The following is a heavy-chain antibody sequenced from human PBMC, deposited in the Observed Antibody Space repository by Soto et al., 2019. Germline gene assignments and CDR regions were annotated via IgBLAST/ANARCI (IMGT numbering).Heavy chain of an antibody. V-gene: IGHV4-39*01. CDR3: ARQSSGWYNWFDP. D-gene: IGHD6-19*01. CDR2: IFNSGST. J-gene: IGHJ5*02. CDR1: GGSISSSSYY. Sequence: PSETLSLTCTVSGGSISSSSYYWGWIRQPPGKGLEWIGSIFNSGSTYYNPSLKSRVTISVDTSKNQFSLKLSSVTAAETAVYYCARQSSGWYNWFDPWGQGTLVTVSS.